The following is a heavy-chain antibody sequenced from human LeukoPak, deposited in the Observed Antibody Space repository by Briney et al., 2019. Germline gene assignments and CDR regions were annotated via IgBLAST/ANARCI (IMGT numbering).Heavy chain of an antibody. J-gene: IGHJ4*02. V-gene: IGHV1-2*02. CDR1: GYTFTGYY. Sequence: GASVKVSCKASGYTFTGYYMHWVRQAPGQGLEWMGWINPNSGGTNYAQKFQGRVTMTRDTSISTAYMELSRLRSDDTAVYYCAREALWFGELLRPGSSFDYWGQGTLVTVSS. D-gene: IGHD3-10*01. CDR3: AREALWFGELLRPGSSFDY. CDR2: INPNSGGT.